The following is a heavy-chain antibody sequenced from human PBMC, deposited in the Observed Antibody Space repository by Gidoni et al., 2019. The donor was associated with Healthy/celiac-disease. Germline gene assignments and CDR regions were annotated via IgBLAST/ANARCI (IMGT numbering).Heavy chain of an antibody. CDR1: GCPISSVCYS. Sequence: QVQLQESGPGLVKPSQTLSLHCTVSGCPISSVCYSWSGIRQHPGKGLEWMGYSYYSGSPYYNPSLKSRVTISGETSKNQFSLKRSSVTAADTAGYYCAVGYCSGGSCPVYYYYGMDVWGQGTTVTVSS. J-gene: IGHJ6*02. CDR3: AVGYCSGGSCPVYYYYGMDV. D-gene: IGHD2-15*01. CDR2: SYYSGSP. V-gene: IGHV4-31*03.